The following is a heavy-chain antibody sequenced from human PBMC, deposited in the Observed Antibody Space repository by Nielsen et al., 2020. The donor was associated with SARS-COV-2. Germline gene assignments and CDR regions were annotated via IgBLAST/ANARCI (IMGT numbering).Heavy chain of an antibody. V-gene: IGHV3-21*01. CDR2: ITMSGRYM. J-gene: IGHJ4*02. CDR1: GGTFSSDA. Sequence: SCKASGGTFSSDAMHWFRQAPGKGLEWVSSITMSGRYMYYADSLRGRFTVSRDNAENSLYLQMNSLRDEDTAVYYCAREGDTYGVRNFDYWGQGVMVTVSS. CDR3: AREGDTYGVRNFDY. D-gene: IGHD5-18*01.